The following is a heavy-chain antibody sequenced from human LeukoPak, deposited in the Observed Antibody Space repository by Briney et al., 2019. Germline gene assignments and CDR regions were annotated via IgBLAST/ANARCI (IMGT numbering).Heavy chain of an antibody. CDR1: GYSFTSYW. CDR2: IDPADSQT. J-gene: IGHJ4*02. D-gene: IGHD1-1*01. Sequence: GESLKISCQGSGYSFTSYWICWVRQMPGRGLEWMGRIDPADSQTNYSPSFQGHVTISADKSISTVYPQWSTLKASDTAMYYCARQLTSGDCDYWGQGTLVTVSS. CDR3: ARQLTSGDCDY. V-gene: IGHV5-10-1*01.